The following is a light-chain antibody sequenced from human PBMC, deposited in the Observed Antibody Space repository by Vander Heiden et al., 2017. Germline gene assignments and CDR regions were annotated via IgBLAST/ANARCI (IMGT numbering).Light chain of an antibody. CDR2: EVS. Sequence: HSALTQPPSVSGSPGQQVTISCTGTSSDVGSYHRVSWYQQPPGTAPKLMIYEVSNRPSGVHDRFSGSKSGNTASLTISGLQAEDEADYYCSSYTSSSTLVFGGGTKLTVL. CDR3: SSYTSSSTLV. J-gene: IGLJ2*01. CDR1: SSDVGSYHR. V-gene: IGLV2-18*02.